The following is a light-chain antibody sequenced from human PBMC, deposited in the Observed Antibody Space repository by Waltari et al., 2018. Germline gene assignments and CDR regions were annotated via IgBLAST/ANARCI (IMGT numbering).Light chain of an antibody. CDR1: ESIRTY. J-gene: IGKJ2*01. V-gene: IGKV1-39*01. CDR3: QQSYGTPYT. CDR2: AAS. Sequence: DIQMTQSPSSLSAFVGDRVIITCRASESIRTYLNWYQQQPGKAPKLLIYAASSLQSGVPSRFSGSGSGTDFTLTISSLQPEDFATYYCQQSYGTPYTFGQGTKLEIK.